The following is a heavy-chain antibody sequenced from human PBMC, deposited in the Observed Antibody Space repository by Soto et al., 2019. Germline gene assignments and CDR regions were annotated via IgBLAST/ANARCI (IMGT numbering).Heavy chain of an antibody. CDR2: IHHSGNT. CDR1: GWSFSDYY. CDR3: ARYSALRFLGYYYGLDV. D-gene: IGHD3-3*01. V-gene: IGHV4-34*01. Sequence: AXETLSLTCSVDGWSFSDYYWTWIRQPPGRGLEWIGEIHHSGNTNYNPSLKSRVIISIDMSKNQFSLTLSSVTAADTAVYYCARYSALRFLGYYYGLDVWGQGTTVTVSS. J-gene: IGHJ6*02.